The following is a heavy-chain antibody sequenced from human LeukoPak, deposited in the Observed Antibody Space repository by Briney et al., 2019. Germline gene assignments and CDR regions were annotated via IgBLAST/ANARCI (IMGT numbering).Heavy chain of an antibody. Sequence: GASVKVSCKASGGTFSSYAISWVRQAPGQGLERMGRIIPILGIANYAQKFQGRVTITADKSTSTAYMELSSLRSEDTAVYYCARDRGVTMVRGFAYWGQGTLVTVSS. V-gene: IGHV1-69*04. D-gene: IGHD3-10*01. CDR1: GGTFSSYA. CDR3: ARDRGVTMVRGFAY. CDR2: IIPILGIA. J-gene: IGHJ4*02.